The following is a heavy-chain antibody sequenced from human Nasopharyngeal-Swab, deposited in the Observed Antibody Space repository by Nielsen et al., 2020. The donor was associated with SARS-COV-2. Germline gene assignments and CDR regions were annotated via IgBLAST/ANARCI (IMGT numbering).Heavy chain of an antibody. CDR1: GFTFSSYA. Sequence: GGSLRLSCAASGFTFSSYAMHWVRQAPGKGLEWVAVISYDGSNKYYADSVKGRFTISRDNSKNTLYLQMNSLRAEDTAVYYCAKSGRYSSVWGQGTQVTVSS. CDR3: AKSGRYSSV. J-gene: IGHJ4*02. CDR2: ISYDGSNK. D-gene: IGHD6-19*01. V-gene: IGHV3-30-3*02.